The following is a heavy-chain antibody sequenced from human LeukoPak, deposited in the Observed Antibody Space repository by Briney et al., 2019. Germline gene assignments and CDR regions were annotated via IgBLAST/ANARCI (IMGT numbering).Heavy chain of an antibody. J-gene: IGHJ4*02. Sequence: GGSLRLSCAASGFTFGSYWMSWVRQAPGKGLEWVANIKEDGSEKYYVDSVKGRFTISRDNAKNSLYLQMNSLRAEDTAVYYCARDVDIVATIVADYWGQGTLVTVSS. V-gene: IGHV3-7*05. D-gene: IGHD5-12*01. CDR2: IKEDGSEK. CDR3: ARDVDIVATIVADY. CDR1: GFTFGSYW.